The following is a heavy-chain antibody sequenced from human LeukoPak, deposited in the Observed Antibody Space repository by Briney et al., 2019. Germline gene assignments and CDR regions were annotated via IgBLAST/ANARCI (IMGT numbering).Heavy chain of an antibody. CDR1: GGSFSGYY. V-gene: IGHV4-34*01. D-gene: IGHD3-22*01. CDR2: MNPGGSS. CDR3: ARGRQDVTMIVVVMTAVSYYLDV. J-gene: IGHJ6*03. Sequence: SETLSLTCAVYGGSFSGYYWTWIRQTPEKGLEWIGEMNPGGSSNYNPSLKSRVTISVDTSKNQFSLELSSVTAADTAVYYCARGRQDVTMIVVVMTAVSYYLDVWGKGTTVTVS.